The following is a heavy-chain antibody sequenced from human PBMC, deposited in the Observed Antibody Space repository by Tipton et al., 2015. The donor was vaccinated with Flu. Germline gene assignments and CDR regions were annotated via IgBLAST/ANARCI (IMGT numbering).Heavy chain of an antibody. CDR1: GYNFTSYW. CDR2: IYPGDSDT. Sequence: QLVQSEAEVKKPGESLKISCKGSGYNFTSYWIGWVRQMPGKGLEWMGIIYPGDSDTRYSPSFQGQVTISADKSISTAYLQWSSPKASDPASYFWGKQWGLGDYGFALRGQGTLGT. V-gene: IGHV5-51*01. D-gene: IGHD4-17*01. J-gene: IGHJ4*02. CDR3: GKQWGLGDYGFAL.